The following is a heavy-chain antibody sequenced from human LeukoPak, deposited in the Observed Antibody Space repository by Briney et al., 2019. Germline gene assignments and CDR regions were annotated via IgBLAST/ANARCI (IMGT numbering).Heavy chain of an antibody. CDR1: GFTFTKYW. Sequence: GGSLRLSCAASGFTFTKYWMSWVRQAPGKRLECVASINQDESVKRYVDSAKGRFTISRDNTRNSLYLQMNSLRAEDTAVYYCTRGTPFGAYWGQGTLVTVSS. CDR3: TRGTPFGAY. J-gene: IGHJ4*02. D-gene: IGHD3-3*01. V-gene: IGHV3-7*03. CDR2: INQDESVK.